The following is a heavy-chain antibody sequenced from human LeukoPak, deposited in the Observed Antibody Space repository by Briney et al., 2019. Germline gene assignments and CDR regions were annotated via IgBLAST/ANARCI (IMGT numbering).Heavy chain of an antibody. CDR2: ISGSGGST. J-gene: IGHJ4*02. Sequence: PGGSLRLSCAASGFTFSSYAMSWVRQAPGKGLEWVSAISGSGGSTYYADSVKGRFTISRDNSKNTLYLQMNSLRAEDTAVYYCAKDLTYYYDSSGPADYYWGRGTLVTVSS. V-gene: IGHV3-23*01. CDR3: AKDLTYYYDSSGPADYY. CDR1: GFTFSSYA. D-gene: IGHD3-22*01.